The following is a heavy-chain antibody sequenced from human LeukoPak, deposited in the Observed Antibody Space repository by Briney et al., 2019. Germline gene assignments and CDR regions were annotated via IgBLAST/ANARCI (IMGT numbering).Heavy chain of an antibody. CDR2: INSDGSST. V-gene: IGHV3-74*01. Sequence: PGRSLRLSCAASGFTFSSYGMHWVRQAPGKGLVWVSRINSDGSSTSYADSVKGRFTISRDNAKNTLFLQMNSLRAEDTAVYYCARGPGAFDIWGQGTMVTVSS. D-gene: IGHD2-2*01. J-gene: IGHJ3*02. CDR1: GFTFSSYG. CDR3: ARGPGAFDI.